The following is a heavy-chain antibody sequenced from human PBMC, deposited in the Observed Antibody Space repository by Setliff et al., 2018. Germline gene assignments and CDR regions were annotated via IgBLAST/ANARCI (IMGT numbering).Heavy chain of an antibody. CDR2: VYHSGTA. CDR3: ARMSGFQYIDV. CDR1: GGPFSGAS. D-gene: IGHD3-3*01. Sequence: SETLSLTCTVSGGPFSGASIWSWIRQPPGKGLEFIGYVYHSGTAKYDPSLESRAIMSVDASKNEISLKLKSVTAADTAVYYCARMSGFQYIDVWGKGTTVTVSS. V-gene: IGHV4-59*01. J-gene: IGHJ6*03.